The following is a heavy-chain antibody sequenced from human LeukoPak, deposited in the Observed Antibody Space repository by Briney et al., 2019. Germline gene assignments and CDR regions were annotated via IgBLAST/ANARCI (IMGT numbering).Heavy chain of an antibody. D-gene: IGHD1-1*01. V-gene: IGHV4-59*01. Sequence: PSETLSLTCSVSGGFLSSSYWSWIRQPPGKGLEWIGYIYYGGSTDYNPSFKGRLSISVDTSKNQFSLKLSSVTAADTAVYYCAREAGTTSEGAFDIWGQGTMVTVSS. J-gene: IGHJ3*02. CDR3: AREAGTTSEGAFDI. CDR2: IYYGGST. CDR1: GGFLSSSY.